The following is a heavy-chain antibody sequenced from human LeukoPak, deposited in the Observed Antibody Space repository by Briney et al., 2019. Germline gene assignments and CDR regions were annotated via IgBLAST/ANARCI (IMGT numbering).Heavy chain of an antibody. D-gene: IGHD6-13*01. CDR3: ARASIAAAGFDY. J-gene: IGHJ4*02. CDR2: INHSGST. Sequence: SETLSLTCAVYGGSFSGYYWSWIRQPPGKRLEWIGEINHSGSTNYNPSLKSRVTISVDTSKNQFSLTLSSVTAADTAVYYCARASIAAAGFDYWGQGTLVTVSS. CDR1: GGSFSGYY. V-gene: IGHV4-34*01.